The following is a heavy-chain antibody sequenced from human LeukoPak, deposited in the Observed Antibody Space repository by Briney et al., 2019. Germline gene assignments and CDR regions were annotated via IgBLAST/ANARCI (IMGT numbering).Heavy chain of an antibody. Sequence: SETLSLTCTVSGGSISSYCWSWIRQPPGKGLEWIGYIYYSGSTNYNPSLKSRVTISVDTSKNQFSLKLSSVTAADTAVYYCARAQIIAAAADYDYWGQGTLVTVSS. V-gene: IGHV4-59*12. CDR3: ARAQIIAAAADYDY. J-gene: IGHJ4*02. D-gene: IGHD6-13*01. CDR2: IYYSGST. CDR1: GGSISSYC.